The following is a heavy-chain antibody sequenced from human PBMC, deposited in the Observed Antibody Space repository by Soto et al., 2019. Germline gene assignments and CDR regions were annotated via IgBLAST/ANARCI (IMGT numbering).Heavy chain of an antibody. CDR1: GGTFSSYA. V-gene: IGHV1-69*01. J-gene: IGHJ4*02. CDR3: ACKCQEYSSYWGFDY. CDR2: IIPIFGTA. Sequence: QVQLVQSGAEVKKPGSSVKVSCKASGGTFSSYAISWVRQAPGQGLEWMGGIIPIFGTANYAQKFQGRVTITADESTSTADRELSSLCSEERGGYYCACKCQEYSSYWGFDYWVQVILVTVCS. D-gene: IGHD6-6*01.